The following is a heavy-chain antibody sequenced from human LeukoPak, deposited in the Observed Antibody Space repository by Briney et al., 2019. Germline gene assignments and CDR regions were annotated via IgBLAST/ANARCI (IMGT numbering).Heavy chain of an antibody. D-gene: IGHD3-3*01. CDR3: LTGDYDFWSGFYSPNHYFDY. J-gene: IGHJ4*02. CDR1: GFTFSSYW. CDR2: IKGKTAAGAP. Sequence: GGSLRLSCAASGFTFSSYWMSWVRQAPGKGLEWVGRIKGKTAAGAPDYVASVKGRFTISRDDSKNTLFLQMNSLKTEDTAVYYCLTGDYDFWSGFYSPNHYFDYWGQGTLVTVSS. V-gene: IGHV3-15*01.